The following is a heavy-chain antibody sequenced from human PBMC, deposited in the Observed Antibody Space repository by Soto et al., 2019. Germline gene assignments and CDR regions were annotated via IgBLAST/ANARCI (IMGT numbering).Heavy chain of an antibody. CDR2: IYSDGSRT. J-gene: IGHJ6*03. CDR3: ARGAGGYYYMDV. V-gene: IGHV3-74*01. Sequence: EVQLVESGGGLVQPGGSLRLSCAASGFTFSSYWMHWVRQAPGKGLVWVSRIYSDGSRTSYADSVKGRFTISRDNAKNTLYLQMDSLRPEDKAVYYCARGAGGYYYMDVWGKGTTVTVSS. CDR1: GFTFSSYW. D-gene: IGHD3-10*01.